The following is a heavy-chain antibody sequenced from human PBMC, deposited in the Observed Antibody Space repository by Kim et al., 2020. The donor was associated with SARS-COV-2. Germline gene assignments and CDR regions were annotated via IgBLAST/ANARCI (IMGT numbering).Heavy chain of an antibody. V-gene: IGHV4-39*01. CDR3: ARHPPDYREGFPFDY. Sequence: SETLSLTCAVSGVSISSTSYYWGWIRQPPGKGLEWIGCIYPSGSTYYNPSLKSRVTISVDTSKNQFSVELSSVTAADTAVYYCARHPPDYREGFPFDYWG. D-gene: IGHD4-17*01. CDR1: GVSISSTSYY. J-gene: IGHJ4*01. CDR2: IYPSGST.